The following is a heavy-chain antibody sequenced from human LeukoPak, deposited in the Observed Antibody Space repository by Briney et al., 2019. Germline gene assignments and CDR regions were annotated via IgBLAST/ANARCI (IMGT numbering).Heavy chain of an antibody. CDR3: ARISLNYYDSSGSLRTRYFDY. Sequence: KPGGSLRLSCAASGFTLSSYSMNWVRQAPGKGLEWVSSISSSSSYIYYADSVKGRFTISRDNAKNSLYLQMNSLRAEDTAVYYCARISLNYYDSSGSLRTRYFDYWGQGTLVTVSS. CDR2: ISSSSSYI. V-gene: IGHV3-21*01. J-gene: IGHJ4*02. D-gene: IGHD3-22*01. CDR1: GFTLSSYS.